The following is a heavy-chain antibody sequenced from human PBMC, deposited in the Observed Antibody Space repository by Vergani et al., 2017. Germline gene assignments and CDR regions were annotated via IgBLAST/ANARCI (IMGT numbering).Heavy chain of an antibody. CDR2: ISARGSST. CDR3: AKDPDGSGSYAADY. CDR1: GFISTNYA. V-gene: IGHV3-23*01. J-gene: IGHJ4*02. D-gene: IGHD6-19*01. Sequence: VQLLESGGGLVQPGGSLRLSCAASGFISTNYAMSWVRQAPGKGLEWVSAISARGSSTYYADSVKGRFTISRDNSKNTLHLQMNSLRAEDTALYYCAKDPDGSGSYAADYWGQGTLVTVSS.